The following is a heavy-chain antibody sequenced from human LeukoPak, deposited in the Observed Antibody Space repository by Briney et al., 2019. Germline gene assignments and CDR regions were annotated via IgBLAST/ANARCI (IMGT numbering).Heavy chain of an antibody. D-gene: IGHD3-22*01. CDR3: ARDPYYYDSSGYYR. V-gene: IGHV3-53*01. CDR1: GFTVSSNY. Sequence: GGSLRLSCAASGFTVSSNYMSWVRQAPGKGLEWVSVIYSGGSTYYADSVKGRFTISRDNSKNTLYLQMNSLRAEHTAVYYCARDPYYYDSSGYYRWGQGTLVTVSS. J-gene: IGHJ5*02. CDR2: IYSGGST.